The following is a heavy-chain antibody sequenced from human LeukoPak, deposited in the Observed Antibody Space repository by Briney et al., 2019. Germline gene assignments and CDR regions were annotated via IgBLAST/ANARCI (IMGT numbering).Heavy chain of an antibody. CDR1: GFTVSSNY. J-gene: IGHJ4*02. V-gene: IGHV4-34*01. D-gene: IGHD6-19*01. CDR3: ARGRWGSSGSTSGGPLRY. Sequence: GSLRLSCAASGFTVSSNYMSWIRQPPGKGLEWIGEINHSGSTNYNPSLKSRVTISVDTSKNQFSLKLSSVTAADTAVYYCARGRWGSSGSTSGGPLRYWGQGTLVTVSS. CDR2: INHSGST.